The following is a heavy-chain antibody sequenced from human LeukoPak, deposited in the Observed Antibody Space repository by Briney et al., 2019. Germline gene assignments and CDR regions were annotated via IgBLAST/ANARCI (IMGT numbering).Heavy chain of an antibody. CDR2: INHSGST. D-gene: IGHD6-19*01. V-gene: IGHV4-34*01. CDR1: GGSFSGYY. J-gene: IGHJ4*02. CDR3: ARLGRRRSGWGLVFDY. Sequence: SETLSLTCAVYGGSFSGYYWSWIRQPPGKGLEWIGEINHSGSTNYNPSLKSRVTISVDTSKNQFSLKLSSVTAADTAVYYCARLGRRRSGWGLVFDYWGQGTLVTVSS.